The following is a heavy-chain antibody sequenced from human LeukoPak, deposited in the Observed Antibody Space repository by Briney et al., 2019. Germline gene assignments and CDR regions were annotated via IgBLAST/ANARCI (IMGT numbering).Heavy chain of an antibody. CDR3: ARGLYGSGSYSYYYGMDV. D-gene: IGHD3-10*01. V-gene: IGHV4-34*01. J-gene: IGHJ6*04. Sequence: PSETLSLTCAVYGGSFSGYYWSWIRQPPGKGLEWIGEINHSGSTNYNPSLKSRVTISVDTSKNQFSLKLSSVTAADTAVYYCARGLYGSGSYSYYYGMDVRGKGTTVTVSS. CDR1: GGSFSGYY. CDR2: INHSGST.